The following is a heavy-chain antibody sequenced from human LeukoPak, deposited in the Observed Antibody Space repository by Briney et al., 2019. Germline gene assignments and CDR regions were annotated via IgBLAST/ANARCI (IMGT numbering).Heavy chain of an antibody. Sequence: GGSLRLSCAASGFTFSDYYVSWIRQAPGKGLEWVSYISSSGSTIYYADSVKGRFTISRDNAKNSLYLQMNSLRAEDTAVYYCARVDKDYPYYFDYWGQGTLVTVSS. J-gene: IGHJ4*02. D-gene: IGHD2-2*03. CDR1: GFTFSDYY. CDR2: ISSSGSTI. V-gene: IGHV3-11*01. CDR3: ARVDKDYPYYFDY.